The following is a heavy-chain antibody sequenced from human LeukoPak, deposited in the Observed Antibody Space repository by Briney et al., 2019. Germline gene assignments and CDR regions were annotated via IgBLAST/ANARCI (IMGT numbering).Heavy chain of an antibody. Sequence: ASVKVSCKASGYTFTGYYIHWVRQAPGQGLEWMGWINPNSGGTNYAQKFQGRVTMTRDTSISTAYMELSSLSSDDTAVYYCSGLRLYYFDYWGQGTHVTVSS. J-gene: IGHJ4*02. CDR2: INPNSGGT. D-gene: IGHD5-12*01. CDR3: SGLRLYYFDY. CDR1: GYTFTGYY. V-gene: IGHV1-2*02.